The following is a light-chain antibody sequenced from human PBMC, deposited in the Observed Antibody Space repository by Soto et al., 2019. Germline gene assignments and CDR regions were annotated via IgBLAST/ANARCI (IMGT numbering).Light chain of an antibody. CDR1: SSDVGVYNF. CDR3: NSYTSSSTYV. J-gene: IGLJ1*01. Sequence: LTQPASVSESPGQSITISCTGTSSDVGVYNFVSWYQHHPGKAPKLMIYEVSSRPSGISNRFSGSKSGNTASLTISGLQAEDEADYYCNSYTSSSTYVFGTGTKVTVL. CDR2: EVS. V-gene: IGLV2-14*01.